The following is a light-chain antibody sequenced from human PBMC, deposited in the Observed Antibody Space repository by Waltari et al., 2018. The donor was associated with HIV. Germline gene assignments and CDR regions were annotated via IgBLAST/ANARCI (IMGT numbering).Light chain of an antibody. CDR3: GAWDSSLSAYV. CDR1: SSNIGNNY. J-gene: IGLJ1*01. V-gene: IGLV1-51*01. CDR2: DNN. Sequence: QSVLTQPPSVSAAPGQKVTISCSGSSSNIGNNYVSWYQQIPGTAPKLLIYDNNKRPSVIPDRFSGSKSGTSATLGISGLQTGDEADYYGGAWDSSLSAYVFGSGTKVTVL.